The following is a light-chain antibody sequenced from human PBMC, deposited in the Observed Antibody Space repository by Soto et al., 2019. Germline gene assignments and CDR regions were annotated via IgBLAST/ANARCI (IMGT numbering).Light chain of an antibody. CDR1: QSISSS. CDR2: GAS. Sequence: EMVMTQSPATLSVSPGERATLSCRASQSISSSLAWHQQKPGQAPRLLIFGASIRDTGIPDRFSGSGSGTDFTLTISRLESEDFAVYYCQQYGSSPGTFGQGTKVDIK. J-gene: IGKJ1*01. V-gene: IGKV3-20*01. CDR3: QQYGSSPGT.